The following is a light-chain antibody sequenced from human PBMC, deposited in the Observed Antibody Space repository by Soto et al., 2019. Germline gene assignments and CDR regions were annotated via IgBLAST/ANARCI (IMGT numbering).Light chain of an antibody. Sequence: EIVLTQSPGTLSLSPGERATLSCRASQSVSSYYLAWYQQKPGQAPRLLIYAASSRATGIPDRFSGGASGTVFTLTISRLEPEDFAVSYCQQCGSSPWTCGQGTRLDIK. CDR1: QSVSSYY. CDR3: QQCGSSPWT. V-gene: IGKV3-20*01. CDR2: AAS. J-gene: IGKJ1*01.